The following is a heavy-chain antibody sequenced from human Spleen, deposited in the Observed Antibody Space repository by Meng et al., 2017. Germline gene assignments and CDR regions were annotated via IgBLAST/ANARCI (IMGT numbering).Heavy chain of an antibody. Sequence: SETLSLTCTVSGGSISSYYWSWIRQPPGKGLEWIGYIYHGGSTNYNPSLKSRVTISEDTSNNQFSLKLTSVTAADTAVYYCAREMNTYGYDYWGQGTLVTVSS. D-gene: IGHD5-18*01. J-gene: IGHJ4*02. CDR2: IYHGGST. V-gene: IGHV4-59*12. CDR1: GGSISSYY. CDR3: AREMNTYGYDY.